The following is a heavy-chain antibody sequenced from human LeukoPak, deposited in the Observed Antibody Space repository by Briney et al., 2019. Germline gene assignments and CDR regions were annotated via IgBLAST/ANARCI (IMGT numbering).Heavy chain of an antibody. CDR1: GYTFTGYY. V-gene: IGHV1-2*02. J-gene: IGHJ4*02. Sequence: ASVKVSCKASGYTFTGYYMHWVRQAPGQGLEWMGWINPNSGGINYAQKFQGRVAMTRDTSISTAYMELTRLRSDDTAVYYCARDNGDYWFDYWGQGTLVTVSS. CDR2: INPNSGGI. CDR3: ARDNGDYWFDY. D-gene: IGHD4-17*01.